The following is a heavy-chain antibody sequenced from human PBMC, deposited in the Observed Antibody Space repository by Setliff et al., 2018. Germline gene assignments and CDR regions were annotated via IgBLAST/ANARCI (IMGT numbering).Heavy chain of an antibody. CDR1: GYTFTSYA. D-gene: IGHD2-21*02. CDR3: VREGDFWVGQGDV. V-gene: IGHV7-4-1*02. Sequence: ASVKVSCKASGYTFTSYAMNWVRQAPGQGLEWMEWINTNTGNPTYAQGFTGRFVFSLDTSVSTAYLQINSLKTEDTAVYYCVREGDFWVGQGDVWGKGTTVTV. CDR2: INTNTGNP. J-gene: IGHJ6*03.